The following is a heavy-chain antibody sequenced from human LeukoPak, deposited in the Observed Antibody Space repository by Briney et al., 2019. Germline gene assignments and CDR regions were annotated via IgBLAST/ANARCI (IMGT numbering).Heavy chain of an antibody. CDR3: ARALIGYYFDY. J-gene: IGHJ4*02. CDR1: GFSFSSSR. V-gene: IGHV3-21*06. CDR2: VSNSGDYI. Sequence: GGSLRLSCEASGFSFSSSRMNWVRQAPGKGLEWVSSVSNSGDYIHYADSVKGRFTISRDNSKNSLYLQMNSLRAEDTAVYYCARALIGYYFDYWGQGTLVTVSS. D-gene: IGHD2-8*01.